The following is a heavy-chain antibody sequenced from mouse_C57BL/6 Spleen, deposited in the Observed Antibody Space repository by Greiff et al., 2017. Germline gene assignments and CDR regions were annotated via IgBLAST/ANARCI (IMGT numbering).Heavy chain of an antibody. V-gene: IGHV1-15*01. J-gene: IGHJ1*03. CDR1: GYTFTDYE. CDR2: IDPETGGT. CDR3: TRLATTVPRYFDV. D-gene: IGHD1-1*01. Sequence: QVQLQQSGAELVRPGASVTLSCKASGYTFTDYEMHWVKQTPVHGLEWIGAIDPETGGTAYNQKFKGKAILTADKSSSTAYMELRSLTSEDSAVYYCTRLATTVPRYFDVWGTGTTVTVSS.